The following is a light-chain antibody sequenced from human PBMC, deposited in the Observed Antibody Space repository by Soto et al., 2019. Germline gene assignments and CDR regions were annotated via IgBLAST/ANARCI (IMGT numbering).Light chain of an antibody. V-gene: IGLV2-8*01. J-gene: IGLJ1*01. CDR1: SSDVGGYDY. CDR3: LSCAGTAYV. Sequence: QSALTQPPSASGSPGQSVTISCTGTSSDVGGYDYVSWYQQYPAKTPKLMIFEVTKRPSGVPDRFSGSKSGNTASLTVSGLQAEDEADYSCLSCAGTAYVFGTGTKLTVL. CDR2: EVT.